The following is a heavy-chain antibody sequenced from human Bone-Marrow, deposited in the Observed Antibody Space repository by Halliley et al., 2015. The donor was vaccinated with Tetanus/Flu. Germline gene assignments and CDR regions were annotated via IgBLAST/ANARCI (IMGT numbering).Heavy chain of an antibody. D-gene: IGHD2-15*01. CDR3: ARGDCSASSCFFPSDS. V-gene: IGHV1-18*01. J-gene: IGHJ4*02. CDR2: INTYNGNT. Sequence: GWINTYNGNTNYAQSFQGRVTMTTDTSTSTAYMELRSLRSDDTAVYYCARGDCSASSCFFPSDSWGQGTLVTVSS.